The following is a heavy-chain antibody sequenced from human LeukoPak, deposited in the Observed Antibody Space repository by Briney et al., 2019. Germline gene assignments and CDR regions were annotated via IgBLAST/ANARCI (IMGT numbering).Heavy chain of an antibody. CDR3: AQSYYYDSSASFDY. Sequence: GASVKVSCKASGYTFTSYGISWVRQAPGQGLEWMGWISAYNGNTNYAQKLQGRVTMTTDTSTSTAYMELRSLRSDDTAVYYCAQSYYYDSSASFDYWGQGTLVTVSS. V-gene: IGHV1-18*01. CDR1: GYTFTSYG. D-gene: IGHD3-22*01. CDR2: ISAYNGNT. J-gene: IGHJ4*02.